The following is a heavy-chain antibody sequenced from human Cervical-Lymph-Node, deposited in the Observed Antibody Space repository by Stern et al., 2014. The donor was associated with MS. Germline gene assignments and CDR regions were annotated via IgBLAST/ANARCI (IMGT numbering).Heavy chain of an antibody. Sequence: QVQLVQSGAEVKKHGSSVKVSCKASGGTFSSYNISWVRQAPGKGLEWMGRIIPILGIANYAQKFQGRVTITAGKSTITAYMELSSLRSEDTAVYYCARGTNGGSGPVSVYYFDYWGQGTLVTVSS. CDR3: ARGTNGGSGPVSVYYFDY. V-gene: IGHV1-69*02. D-gene: IGHD4-23*01. CDR1: GGTFSSYN. CDR2: IIPILGIA. J-gene: IGHJ4*02.